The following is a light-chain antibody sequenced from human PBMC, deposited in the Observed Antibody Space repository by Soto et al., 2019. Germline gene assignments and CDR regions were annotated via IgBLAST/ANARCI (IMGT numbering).Light chain of an antibody. Sequence: QSALTQPASVSGSPGQSITISCTGTSSDVGGYNYVSWYQQHPRKAPKLMISEVSNRPSGVSNRFSGSKSGNTASLTISGLQAEDEADYYCSSYTSSSTLVFGGGTKLTVL. J-gene: IGLJ2*01. CDR3: SSYTSSSTLV. CDR1: SSDVGGYNY. CDR2: EVS. V-gene: IGLV2-14*01.